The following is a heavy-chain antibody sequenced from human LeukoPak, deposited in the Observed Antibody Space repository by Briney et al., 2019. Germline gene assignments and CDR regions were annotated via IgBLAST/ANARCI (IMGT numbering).Heavy chain of an antibody. J-gene: IGHJ4*02. Sequence: PGGSLRLSCAASGFTFSSYAMSWVRQAPGKGLEWVSAISGGGGSTYYADSVKGRFTISRDNSKNTLYLQMNSLRAEDTAVYYCAKDSPYDFWSGYYSDYWGQGTLVTVSS. V-gene: IGHV3-23*01. CDR3: AKDSPYDFWSGYYSDY. CDR2: ISGGGGST. CDR1: GFTFSSYA. D-gene: IGHD3-3*01.